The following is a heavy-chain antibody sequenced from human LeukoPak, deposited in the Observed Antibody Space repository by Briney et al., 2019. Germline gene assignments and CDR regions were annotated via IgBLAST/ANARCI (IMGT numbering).Heavy chain of an antibody. J-gene: IGHJ4*02. V-gene: IGHV1-2*02. Sequence: ASVKVSCKASGYTFTGYYMHWVRQAPGQGLEWRGWINPNSGGTDYAQKFQGRVTMTRDTTISTAYMELSRLRSDDTAVYYCARVYYYGSGSYPSDYWGQGTLVTVSS. CDR2: INPNSGGT. D-gene: IGHD3-10*01. CDR1: GYTFTGYY. CDR3: ARVYYYGSGSYPSDY.